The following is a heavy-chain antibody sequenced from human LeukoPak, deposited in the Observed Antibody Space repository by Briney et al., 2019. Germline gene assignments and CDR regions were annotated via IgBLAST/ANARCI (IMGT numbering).Heavy chain of an antibody. CDR3: ASVPYSSGHYNY. Sequence: SETLSRTCAVYGVSFSGFYWGWIRQPPGKGLEWIGEIHHSGSTNYNPSLKSRVTMSVDTSKNQFSLKLSSVTAADTAVYYCASVPYSSGHYNYWGQGTLVTVSS. CDR2: IHHSGST. V-gene: IGHV4-34*01. J-gene: IGHJ4*02. D-gene: IGHD3-22*01. CDR1: GVSFSGFY.